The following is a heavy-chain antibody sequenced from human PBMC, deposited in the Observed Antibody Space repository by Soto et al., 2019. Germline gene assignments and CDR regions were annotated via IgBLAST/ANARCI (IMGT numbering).Heavy chain of an antibody. CDR2: IYYSGST. CDR3: ARHGYTMVRGALLDV. CDR1: GGSISSYY. Sequence: SETLSLTCTVSGGSISSYYCSWIRQPPGKGLEWIGYIYYSGSTNYNPSLKSRVTISVDTSKNQFSLKLSSVTAADTAVYYCARHGYTMVRGALLDVWGKGTTVTVSS. J-gene: IGHJ6*04. D-gene: IGHD3-10*01. V-gene: IGHV4-59*08.